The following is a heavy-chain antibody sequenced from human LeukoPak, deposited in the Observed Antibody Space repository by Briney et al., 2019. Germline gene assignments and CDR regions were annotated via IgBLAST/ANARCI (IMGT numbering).Heavy chain of an antibody. J-gene: IGHJ3*02. CDR3: ARAISSGWSLDAFDI. CDR2: INPNSGGT. D-gene: IGHD6-19*01. Sequence: ASVKVSFKASGYTFTGYYMHWGRQAPGQGVEWMGWINPNSGGTNYAQKFQGWVTMTRDTSISTAYMELSRLRSDDTAVYYCARAISSGWSLDAFDIWGQGTMVTVSS. CDR1: GYTFTGYY. V-gene: IGHV1-2*04.